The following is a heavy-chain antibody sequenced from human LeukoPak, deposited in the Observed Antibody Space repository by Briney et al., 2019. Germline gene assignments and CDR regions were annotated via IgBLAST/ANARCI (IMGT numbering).Heavy chain of an antibody. CDR2: INPNSGDT. D-gene: IGHD3-3*01. CDR1: GYTFTDYY. CDR3: ATSTTIFGVVSGDY. J-gene: IGHJ4*02. V-gene: IGHV1-2*02. Sequence: ASVKVSCKTSGYTFTDYYMYWVRHAPGQGLEWMGWINPNSGDTNYARRFQGRVTMTRETSISTAYMELSRLRSDDTAVYYCATSTTIFGVVSGDYWGQGTLVTVS.